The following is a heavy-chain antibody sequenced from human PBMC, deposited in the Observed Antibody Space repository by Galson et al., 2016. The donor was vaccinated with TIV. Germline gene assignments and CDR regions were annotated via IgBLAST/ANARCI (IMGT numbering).Heavy chain of an antibody. Sequence: TLSLTCAVSGGSISSSNWWSWVRQPPGKGLEWIGEIYHSGSTNYNPSLKGRVTISVDKSTNQLSLKVNSVTAADTAVYYCARDRSVIFGVDEYNSGMDVWGQVTTLTVSS. J-gene: IGHJ6*02. CDR1: GGSISSSNW. CDR2: IYHSGST. D-gene: IGHD3-3*01. V-gene: IGHV4-4*02. CDR3: ARDRSVIFGVDEYNSGMDV.